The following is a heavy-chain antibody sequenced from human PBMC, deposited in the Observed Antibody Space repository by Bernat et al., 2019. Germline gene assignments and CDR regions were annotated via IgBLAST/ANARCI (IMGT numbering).Heavy chain of an antibody. CDR2: TNPSGDST. V-gene: IGHV1-46*01. Sequence: QVQLVQSGPEVKKPGASVKVSCEASGYTFTTYYMHWVRQAPGQGLEWMGLTNPSGDSTTYAQNFQGRITLTRDTSTSTVYMEVTSLRSDDSAVYYCAREKPSVYHFDNWGQGTLVTVSS. CDR1: GYTFTTYY. CDR3: AREKPSVYHFDN. J-gene: IGHJ4*02. D-gene: IGHD5/OR15-5a*01.